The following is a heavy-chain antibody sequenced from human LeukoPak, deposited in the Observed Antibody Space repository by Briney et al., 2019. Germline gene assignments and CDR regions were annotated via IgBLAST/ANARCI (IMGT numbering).Heavy chain of an antibody. D-gene: IGHD3-3*01. CDR3: ARVLLSNYDFWSGYSNWFDP. J-gene: IGHJ5*02. CDR2: MYHSGSA. CDR1: GGSIDSYF. Sequence: SETLSLTCTVSGGSIDSYFWTWIRQPPGKGLEFIGNMYHSGSASYNDSLKGRATISLGSSRKEFSLKLSSVTAADTAVYYCARVLLSNYDFWSGYSNWFDPWGQGTLVTVSS. V-gene: IGHV4-59*01.